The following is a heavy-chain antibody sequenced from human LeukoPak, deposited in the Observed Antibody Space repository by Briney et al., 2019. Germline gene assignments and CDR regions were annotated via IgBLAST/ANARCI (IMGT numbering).Heavy chain of an antibody. D-gene: IGHD5-18*01. CDR3: ARGRRYSYGYYGYYFDY. Sequence: SETLSLTCTVSGGSISSYYWSWIRQPAGKGLEWIGRIYTSGSTNYNPSLKSRVTISVDTSKNQFSLKLSSVTAADTAVYYCARGRRYSYGYYGYYFDYWGQGTLVTVSS. CDR2: IYTSGST. V-gene: IGHV4-4*07. CDR1: GGSISSYY. J-gene: IGHJ4*02.